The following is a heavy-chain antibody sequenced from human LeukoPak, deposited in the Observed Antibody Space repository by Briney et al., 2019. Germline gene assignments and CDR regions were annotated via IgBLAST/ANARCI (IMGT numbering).Heavy chain of an antibody. CDR2: ISSSSSYI. J-gene: IGHJ4*02. D-gene: IGHD3-22*01. Sequence: GGSLRLSCAASGFTFSSYSMNWVRQAPGKGLEWVSFISSSSSYIYYADSVKGRFTISRDNAKNSLYLQMNSLRAEDTAVYYCARLRRGGYWVDYWGQGTLVTVSS. CDR3: ARLRRGGYWVDY. CDR1: GFTFSSYS. V-gene: IGHV3-21*01.